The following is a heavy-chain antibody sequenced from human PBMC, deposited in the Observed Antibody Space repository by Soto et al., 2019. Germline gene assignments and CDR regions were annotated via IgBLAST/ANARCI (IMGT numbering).Heavy chain of an antibody. J-gene: IGHJ4*01. V-gene: IGHV3-53*01. CDR1: GFTVSSNY. CDR2: IYSGGST. D-gene: IGHD2-21*01. CDR3: VSRIPSWVFDY. Sequence: PGGSLRLSCAASGFTVSSNYMSWVRQAPGKGLEWVSVIYSGGSTYYADSVKGRFTISRDKSENTLYLQMNSLRDEDTGVYFCVSRIPSWVFDYWGLGTLVTVSS.